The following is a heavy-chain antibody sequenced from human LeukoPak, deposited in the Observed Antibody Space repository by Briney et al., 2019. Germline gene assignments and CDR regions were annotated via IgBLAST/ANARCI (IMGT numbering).Heavy chain of an antibody. CDR1: GFTFSSYW. CDR3: ARGYDYVWGSYRLNDY. V-gene: IGHV3-74*01. J-gene: IGHJ4*02. Sequence: GGSLRLSCAASGFTFSSYWMHWVRQAPGKGLVWVSRINSDGSSTSYADSVKGRFTISRDNAKNTLYLQMNSLRAEDTAVYYCARGYDYVWGSYRLNDYWGQGTLVTVSS. D-gene: IGHD3-16*02. CDR2: INSDGSST.